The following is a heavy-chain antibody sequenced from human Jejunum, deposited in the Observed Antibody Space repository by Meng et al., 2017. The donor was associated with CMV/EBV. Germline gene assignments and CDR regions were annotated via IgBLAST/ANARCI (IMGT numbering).Heavy chain of an antibody. V-gene: IGHV3-23*01. Sequence: TFSSYVMIWVRQAPGEGLEWVSSITGTGGSTYYADSVKGRFTISRDNSKNTLYLQMDSLRDEDTAVYYCAKCPPRYSGSTYYLDYWGQGTLVTVSS. J-gene: IGHJ4*02. CDR2: ITGTGGST. CDR3: AKCPPRYSGSTYYLDY. CDR1: TFSSYV. D-gene: IGHD1-26*01.